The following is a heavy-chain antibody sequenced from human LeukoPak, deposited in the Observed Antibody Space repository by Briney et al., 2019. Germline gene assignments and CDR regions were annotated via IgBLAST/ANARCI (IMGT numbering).Heavy chain of an antibody. J-gene: IGHJ4*02. CDR2: IYYSGST. CDR1: GGSISGSSYY. CDR3: ARDATDGYNTHFDY. Sequence: SETLSLTCTVSGGSISGSSYYWGWIRQPPGKGLEWIGSIYYSGSTYYNPSLKSRVTISVDTSKNQFSLKLNSVTATDTAVYYCARDATDGYNTHFDYWGQGTLVTVSS. D-gene: IGHD5-24*01. V-gene: IGHV4-39*02.